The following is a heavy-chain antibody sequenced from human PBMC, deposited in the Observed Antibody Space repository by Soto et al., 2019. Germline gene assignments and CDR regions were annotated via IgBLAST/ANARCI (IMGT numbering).Heavy chain of an antibody. J-gene: IGHJ3*02. CDR3: AKDQVGWGDDAFDI. D-gene: IGHD1-26*01. Sequence: GGYLRLSCAASGFTFSSYAMSWVRQAPGQGLEWVSAISGSGGSTYYADSVKGRFTISRDNSKNTLYLQMNSLRAEDTDVYYFAKDQVGWGDDAFDIWGPGTMVTVSS. V-gene: IGHV3-23*01. CDR1: GFTFSSYA. CDR2: ISGSGGST.